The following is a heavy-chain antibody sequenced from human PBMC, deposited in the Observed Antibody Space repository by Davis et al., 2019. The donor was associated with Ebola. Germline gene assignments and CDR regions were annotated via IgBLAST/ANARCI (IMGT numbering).Heavy chain of an antibody. CDR2: IIPIFGSA. V-gene: IGHV1-69*05. Sequence: AASVKVSCKASGGTFSNYAFSWVRQAPGQGLEWMGGIIPIFGSANYAQKFQGRVTLTTDTSTSTAYMELTSLRVDDTAVYYCARDGCSDSRCYTRTGNWLDPWGQGTQVTVSS. CDR3: ARDGCSDSRCYTRTGNWLDP. J-gene: IGHJ5*02. CDR1: GGTFSNYA. D-gene: IGHD2-2*02.